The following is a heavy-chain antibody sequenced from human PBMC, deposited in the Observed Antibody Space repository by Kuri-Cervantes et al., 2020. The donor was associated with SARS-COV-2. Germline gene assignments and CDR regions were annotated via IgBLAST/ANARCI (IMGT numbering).Heavy chain of an antibody. CDR1: GGSFSGYY. CDR3: GRVSWLPLWRRYSDS. D-gene: IGHD5-24*01. Sequence: SETLSLTCAVYGGSFSGYYWSWIRQPPGKGLEWIGEINHSGSANYNPSLKSRVTISVDTSKNQFSLKLSSVTAADTAVYYCGRVSWLPLWRRYSDSWGQGTLVTVSS. V-gene: IGHV4-34*01. J-gene: IGHJ4*02. CDR2: INHSGSA.